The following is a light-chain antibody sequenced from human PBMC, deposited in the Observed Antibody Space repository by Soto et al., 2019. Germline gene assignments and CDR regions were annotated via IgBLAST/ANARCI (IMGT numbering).Light chain of an antibody. J-gene: IGLJ1*01. Sequence: QSALTQPPSASGSPGQSVAISCTGTSSEVGGYNYVSWYQQHPGKAPKLMIYELNKRPSGVPDRFSGSKSGNTASLTVSGLQAEDEADYYCSSYAGSSNVFGTGTKLTVL. CDR3: SSYAGSSNV. V-gene: IGLV2-8*01. CDR1: SSEVGGYNY. CDR2: ELN.